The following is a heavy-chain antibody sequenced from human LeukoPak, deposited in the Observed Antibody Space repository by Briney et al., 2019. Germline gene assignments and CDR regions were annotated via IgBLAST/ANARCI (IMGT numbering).Heavy chain of an antibody. J-gene: IGHJ4*02. CDR1: SGSIYNHY. V-gene: IGHV4-59*11. D-gene: IGHD5-18*01. CDR3: ARDQIGYGLDY. CDR2: IYDSGNT. Sequence: SETVSLTCIVSSGSIYNHYWSWIRQPPGKGLEWIGYIYDSGNTNYNPSLKSRVTISIDMSKNQFSLNLTSVTAADTAVYYCARDQIGYGLDYWGQGTLVTVSS.